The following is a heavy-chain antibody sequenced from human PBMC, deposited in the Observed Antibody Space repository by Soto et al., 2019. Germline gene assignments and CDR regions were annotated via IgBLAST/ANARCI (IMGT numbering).Heavy chain of an antibody. CDR3: ARTYYDFWSGYYSESFSFDY. J-gene: IGHJ4*02. CDR2: INSDGSST. D-gene: IGHD3-3*01. Sequence: GGSLRLSCAASGFTFSSYWMHWVRQAPGKGLVWVSRINSDGSSTSYADSVKGRFTISRDNAKNTLYLQMNSLRAEDTAVYYCARTYYDFWSGYYSESFSFDYWGQGTLVTVSS. CDR1: GFTFSSYW. V-gene: IGHV3-74*01.